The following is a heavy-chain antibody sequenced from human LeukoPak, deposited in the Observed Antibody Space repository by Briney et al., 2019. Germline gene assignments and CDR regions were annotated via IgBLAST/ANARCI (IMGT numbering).Heavy chain of an antibody. D-gene: IGHD6-19*01. CDR2: IGTAGDT. CDR1: EFTFSSYD. J-gene: IGHJ2*01. V-gene: IGHV3-13*04. Sequence: GGSLRLSCTASEFTFSSYDMYWVRQATGKGLEWVSGIGTAGDTYYPDSVKGRFTISRENAKNSLYLQMNSLRAGDTAVYYCAREGGFSSRWCYWYCVLWGRGTLVTVSS. CDR3: AREGGFSSRWCYWYCVL.